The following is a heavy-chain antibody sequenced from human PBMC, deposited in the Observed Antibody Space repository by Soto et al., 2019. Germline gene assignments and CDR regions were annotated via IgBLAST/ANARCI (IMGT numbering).Heavy chain of an antibody. D-gene: IGHD3-10*01. J-gene: IGHJ4*02. Sequence: SETLSLTCTVSGGSISSYYWSWIRQPPGKGLEWIGYIYYSGSTNYNPPLKSRVTISVDTSKNQFSLKLSSVTAADTAVYYCARGITMVRGPWLFDYWGQGTLVTVSS. V-gene: IGHV4-59*01. CDR3: ARGITMVRGPWLFDY. CDR2: IYYSGST. CDR1: GGSISSYY.